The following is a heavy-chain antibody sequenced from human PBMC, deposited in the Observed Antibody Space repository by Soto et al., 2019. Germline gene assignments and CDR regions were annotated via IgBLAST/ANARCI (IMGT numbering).Heavy chain of an antibody. Sequence: QVQLQESGPGLVKPSETLSLTCTVSGGSISNYCWNWIRQPPGKGLEWIGYIYYSGSTNYNPSLKSRVTISVDTSKNQFSLKLSSVTAADTAVYYCARGDIRRGQMGYWGQGTLVTVSS. V-gene: IGHV4-59*01. CDR2: IYYSGST. CDR1: GGSISNYC. CDR3: ARGDIRRGQMGY. D-gene: IGHD3-9*01. J-gene: IGHJ4*02.